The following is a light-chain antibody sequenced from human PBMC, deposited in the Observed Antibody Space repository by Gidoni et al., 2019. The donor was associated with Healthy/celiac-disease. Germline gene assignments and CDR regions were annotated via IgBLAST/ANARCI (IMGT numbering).Light chain of an antibody. J-gene: IGKJ4*01. CDR2: GAS. CDR1: QSVSSN. Sequence: EIVMTQSPATLSVSPGERATLSCRASQSVSSNLAWYQQKPGQAPRLLIYGASTRATGSPARFSGSGSGTEFTLTISSLQSEDIAVYYCQQYNNWPPLTFXGXTKVEIK. CDR3: QQYNNWPPLT. V-gene: IGKV3-15*01.